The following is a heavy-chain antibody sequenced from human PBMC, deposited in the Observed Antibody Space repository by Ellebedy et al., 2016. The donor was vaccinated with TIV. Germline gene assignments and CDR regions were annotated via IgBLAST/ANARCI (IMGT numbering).Heavy chain of an antibody. CDR2: INSGGNSI. Sequence: PGGSLRLSCAASGFTFSSYWMHWVRQAPGKGLVWVSRINSGGNSISYADSVKDRFTISRDNAKNTLFLQMNSLRAEDTAVYYCARSLDYYGPRYHLDYWGQGTLVTVSS. D-gene: IGHD3-10*01. V-gene: IGHV3-74*01. CDR1: GFTFSSYW. J-gene: IGHJ4*02. CDR3: ARSLDYYGPRYHLDY.